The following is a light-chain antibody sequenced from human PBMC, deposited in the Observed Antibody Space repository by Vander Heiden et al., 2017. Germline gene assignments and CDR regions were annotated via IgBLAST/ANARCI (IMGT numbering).Light chain of an antibody. CDR3: CSYTRSSTLV. Sequence: QSALTQPASVSGSPGQSVTISCTGTSSDIGDHDHVSWYQQHPGKVPKVIIYEDSKRPSGVSNRFSGSKSGNTASLTISGLQAEDDADYYCCSYTRSSTLVFGTGTKVTAL. CDR2: EDS. CDR1: SSDIGDHDH. J-gene: IGLJ1*01. V-gene: IGLV2-14*01.